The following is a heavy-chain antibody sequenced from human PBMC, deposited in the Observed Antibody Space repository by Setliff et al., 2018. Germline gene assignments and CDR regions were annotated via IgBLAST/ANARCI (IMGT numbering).Heavy chain of an antibody. CDR3: ARESRFGYSGYDCAFDY. Sequence: SETLSLTCTVSGGSISSNSHYWGWIRQPPGKGLEWIGSIHYSGSTYYNPSLESRVTISVDTSKNQFSLKMTSVTAADTAVYYCARESRFGYSGYDCAFDYWGQGMLVTVSS. D-gene: IGHD5-12*01. CDR2: IHYSGST. CDR1: GGSISSNSHY. V-gene: IGHV4-39*02. J-gene: IGHJ4*02.